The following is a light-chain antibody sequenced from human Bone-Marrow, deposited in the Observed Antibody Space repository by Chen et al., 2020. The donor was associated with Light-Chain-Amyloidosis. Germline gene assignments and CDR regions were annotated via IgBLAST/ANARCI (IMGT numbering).Light chain of an antibody. CDR2: EDT. Sequence: QSALTQPASVSGSPGQSITISCTGTVTDVGSYNLVSWYQQYPGKAPNLLIYEDTKRPSGVSHRFSASKSGITSYLTISGIQAEDEAVYYCCSYAGTPWLFGGGTYLTVL. V-gene: IGLV2-23*01. CDR1: VTDVGSYNL. J-gene: IGLJ3*02. CDR3: CSYAGTPWL.